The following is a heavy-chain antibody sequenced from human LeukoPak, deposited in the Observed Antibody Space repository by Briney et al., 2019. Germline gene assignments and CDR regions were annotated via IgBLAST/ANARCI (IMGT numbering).Heavy chain of an antibody. CDR3: AREYRVMGYCSSTSCPLDAFDI. J-gene: IGHJ3*02. CDR2: SYTGGST. V-gene: IGHV4-61*02. Sequence: SETLSLTCTVSGGSLSSAGYCWGWIRQPAGKGLEWIGRSYTGGSTNYNPSLKSRVTISVDTSKNQFSLKLSSVTAADTAVYYCAREYRVMGYCSSTSCPLDAFDIWGQGTMVTVSS. D-gene: IGHD2-2*01. CDR1: GGSLSSAGYC.